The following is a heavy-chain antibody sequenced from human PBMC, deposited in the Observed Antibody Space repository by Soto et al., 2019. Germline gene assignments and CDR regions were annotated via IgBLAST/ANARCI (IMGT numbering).Heavy chain of an antibody. V-gene: IGHV4-59*01. CDR2: IYYSGST. Sequence: QVQLQESGPGLVMPSETLSLTCSVSGGSITNRYWSWIRQPPGMGLEWIGYIYYSGSTKYNPSLKSRVTISVDTSKNQFPLKLSSVTAADTALYYCARGGLGYCTKCVCHPFDFWGQGTLVTVSS. CDR3: ARGGLGYCTKCVCHPFDF. CDR1: GGSITNRY. J-gene: IGHJ4*02. D-gene: IGHD2-8*01.